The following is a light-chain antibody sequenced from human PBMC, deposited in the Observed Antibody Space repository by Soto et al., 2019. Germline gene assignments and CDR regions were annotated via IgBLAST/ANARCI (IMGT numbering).Light chain of an antibody. V-gene: IGLV2-14*03. CDR3: SSYTSSNTVV. CDR2: DVS. Sequence: QSVLTQPASVSGSPGQSITISCTGTSSDVGGYNFVSWYQHHPGTAPKLMIYDVSNRPSGVSNRFSGSKSGNTASLTISGLQPDDEADYYCSSYTSSNTVVFGGGTKLTVL. CDR1: SSDVGGYNF. J-gene: IGLJ2*01.